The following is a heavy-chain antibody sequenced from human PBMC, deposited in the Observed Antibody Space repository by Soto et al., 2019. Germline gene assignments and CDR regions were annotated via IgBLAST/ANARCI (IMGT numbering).Heavy chain of an antibody. J-gene: IGHJ3*02. CDR3: ASLGGGSGSYPNADFFAFDI. D-gene: IGHD1-26*01. Sequence: ASVKVSCKASGYTFTSYDINWVRQATGQGLEWMGWVNPNSGNTGYAQKFQGRVTMTRNTSISTAYMELSSLRSEDTAVYYCASLGGGSGSYPNADFFAFDIWGQGTMVTVSS. V-gene: IGHV1-8*01. CDR2: VNPNSGNT. CDR1: GYTFTSYD.